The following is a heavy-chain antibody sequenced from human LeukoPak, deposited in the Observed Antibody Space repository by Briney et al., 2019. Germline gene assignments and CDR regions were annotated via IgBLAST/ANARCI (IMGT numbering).Heavy chain of an antibody. CDR3: ATSTPLGTYYFDY. CDR1: GFTFSSYA. D-gene: IGHD1-14*01. J-gene: IGHJ4*02. Sequence: GGSLRLSCAASGFTFSSYAMSWVRRAPGKGLEWVSAISGGGGSTYYPDSVKGRFTISRDNSKNTLYLQMSSLRAEDTAVYYCATSTPLGTYYFDYWGQGTLVTVSS. V-gene: IGHV3-23*01. CDR2: ISGGGGST.